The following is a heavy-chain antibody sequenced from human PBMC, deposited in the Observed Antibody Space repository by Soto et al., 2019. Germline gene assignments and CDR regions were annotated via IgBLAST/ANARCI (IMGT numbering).Heavy chain of an antibody. V-gene: IGHV4-30-4*01. J-gene: IGHJ4*02. D-gene: IGHD6-6*01. Sequence: QMQLQESGPGLVKPSQTLSHTCTVSGGSINSDAYYWSWIRQPPGKGLEWIGHIYYSGRTYYAPSLESRLTISLDMSKNQFSLRLSSVNASDTAVYYCARDRSNSPDYFDYWGQGTLVTVSS. CDR2: IYYSGRT. CDR1: GGSINSDAYY. CDR3: ARDRSNSPDYFDY.